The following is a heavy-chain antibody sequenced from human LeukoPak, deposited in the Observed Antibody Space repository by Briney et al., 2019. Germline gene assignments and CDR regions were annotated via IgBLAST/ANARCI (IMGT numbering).Heavy chain of an antibody. CDR3: ARGRGLWFGDRRSHFDY. V-gene: IGHV4-34*01. Sequence: PSETLSLTCAVYGGSFSGYYRSWIRQPPGKGLEWFGEINHSGSTNYNPSLKSRVTISVDTSKNQFSLKLSSVTAADTAVYYCARGRGLWFGDRRSHFDYWGQGTLVTVSS. D-gene: IGHD3-10*01. CDR1: GGSFSGYY. CDR2: INHSGST. J-gene: IGHJ4*02.